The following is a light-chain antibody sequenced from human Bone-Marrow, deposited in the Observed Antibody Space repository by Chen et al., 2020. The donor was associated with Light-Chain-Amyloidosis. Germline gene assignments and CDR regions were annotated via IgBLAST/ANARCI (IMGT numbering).Light chain of an antibody. CDR3: QSYDSSLSAWV. CDR1: SSNIGAGYD. V-gene: IGLV1-40*01. Sequence: QSVLTQPPSVSGAPGQRVTISCTGSSSNIGAGYDVHWYQQLPGTAPKLLRYGNSNRPSGVPVRFSGSKSGTSASLAITGLQAEDEADYYCQSYDSSLSAWVFGGGTKLTVL. J-gene: IGLJ3*02. CDR2: GNS.